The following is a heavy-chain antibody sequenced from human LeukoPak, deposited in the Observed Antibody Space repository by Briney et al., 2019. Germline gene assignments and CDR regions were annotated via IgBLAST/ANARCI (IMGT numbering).Heavy chain of an antibody. CDR2: INHSGST. V-gene: IGHV4-34*01. CDR3: ERFPYGSGSP. CDR1: GGSFSGYY. Sequence: SETLSLTCAVYGGSFSGYYWSWIRQPPGKGLEWIGEINHSGSTNYNPSLKSRVTISVDTSKNQFSLKLSSVTAADTAVYYCERFPYGSGSPWGQGTLVTVSS. D-gene: IGHD3-10*01. J-gene: IGHJ5*02.